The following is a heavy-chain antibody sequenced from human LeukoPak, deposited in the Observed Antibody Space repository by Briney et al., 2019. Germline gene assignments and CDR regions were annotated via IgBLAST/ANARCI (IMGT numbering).Heavy chain of an antibody. CDR3: ARHGDGNGAVFDAFDI. J-gene: IGHJ3*02. CDR2: IYYSGST. V-gene: IGHV4-39*01. CDR1: GGSISSSSYY. D-gene: IGHD2-8*01. Sequence: RPSETLSLTCTVSGGSISSSSYYWGWIRQPPGKGLEWIGSIYYSGSTYYNPSLKSRVTISVDTSKNQFSLKLSSVTAADTAVYYCARHGDGNGAVFDAFDIWGQGTMVTVSS.